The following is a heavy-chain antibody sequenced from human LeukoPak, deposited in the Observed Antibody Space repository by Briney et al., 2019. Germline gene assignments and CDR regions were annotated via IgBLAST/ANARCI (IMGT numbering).Heavy chain of an antibody. J-gene: IGHJ6*02. CDR2: ISGSGGST. CDR3: AKPMELSSSWLYYYYYGMDV. Sequence: PGGSLRLSCAASGFTFSSYAMSWVRQAPGKGLEWVSAISGSGGSTYYADSVKGRFTISRDNSKNTLYLQMNSLRAEDTAVYYCAKPMELSSSWLYYYYYGMDVWGQGTTVTVSS. D-gene: IGHD6-13*01. CDR1: GFTFSSYA. V-gene: IGHV3-23*01.